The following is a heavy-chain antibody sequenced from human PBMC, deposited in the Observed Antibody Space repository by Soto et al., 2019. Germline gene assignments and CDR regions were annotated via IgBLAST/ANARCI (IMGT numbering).Heavy chain of an antibody. Sequence: QIHLVQSGAVVKKPGASVTVSCSASGYPVTAYYMHWVRQAPGRGLEWMGGINPATGAAKYTQTFRGRVTLNRDPSTSTVFMELSGLTSEDPAVFYCARGGGVGVAGSAAFDMWGQGTLVTVSS. J-gene: IGHJ3*02. D-gene: IGHD3-3*01. CDR2: INPATGAA. CDR3: ARGGGVGVAGSAAFDM. CDR1: GYPVTAYY. V-gene: IGHV1-2*02.